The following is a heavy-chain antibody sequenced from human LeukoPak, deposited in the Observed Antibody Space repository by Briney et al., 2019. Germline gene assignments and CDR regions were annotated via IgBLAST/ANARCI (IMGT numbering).Heavy chain of an antibody. Sequence: GGSLRLSCAASGFTFSDYYMSWIRQAPGKGLEWVSYISGSGSTIYYADSVKGRFTLSRDNAKNSLYLQMNSLRAEDTAVYYCARSSSWFPSYFAYWGQGTLVTVSS. CDR1: GFTFSDYY. V-gene: IGHV3-11*01. CDR3: ARSSSWFPSYFAY. CDR2: ISGSGSTI. J-gene: IGHJ4*02. D-gene: IGHD6-13*01.